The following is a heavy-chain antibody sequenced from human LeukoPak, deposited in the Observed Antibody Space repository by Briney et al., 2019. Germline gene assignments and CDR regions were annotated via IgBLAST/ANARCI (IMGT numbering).Heavy chain of an antibody. D-gene: IGHD4-23*01. CDR2: ISGGGGST. V-gene: IGHV3-23*01. Sequence: GGSLRLSCAASGFTFSSYAMSWVRQAPGKGLEWVSAISGGGGSTYYADSVKGRFTISRDNSKNTLYLQMNSLRAEDTAVYYCAKDTGGLRGYFDYWGQETLVTVSS. CDR1: GFTFSSYA. J-gene: IGHJ4*02. CDR3: AKDTGGLRGYFDY.